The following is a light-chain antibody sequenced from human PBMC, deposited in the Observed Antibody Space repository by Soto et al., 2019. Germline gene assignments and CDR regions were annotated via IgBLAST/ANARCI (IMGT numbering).Light chain of an antibody. V-gene: IGLV2-8*01. CDR1: SSDVGGYNY. CDR3: SSYAGSNKSV. CDR2: EVS. Sequence: QSALTQPPSASGYPGQSVTISCTGTSSDVGGYNYVSWYQQHPGKAPKLMIYEVSKRPSGVPDRFSGSKSGNTASLTVSGLQPEDEADYYCSSYAGSNKSVFGTGTKVTVL. J-gene: IGLJ1*01.